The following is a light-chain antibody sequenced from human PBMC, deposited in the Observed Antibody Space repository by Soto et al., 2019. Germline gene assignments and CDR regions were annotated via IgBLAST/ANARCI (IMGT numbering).Light chain of an antibody. CDR2: AAS. V-gene: IGKV1-39*01. CDR1: QTIKTY. Sequence: DIQMTQSPLSLSASVGDKVNIICRASQTIKTYLNWYQQKPGKAPKLLLYAASTLQAGVPSRFSGSGSGTEFTVTIASLQPEDFGTYYCQQSYETPLAFGGGTKVDIK. J-gene: IGKJ4*01. CDR3: QQSYETPLA.